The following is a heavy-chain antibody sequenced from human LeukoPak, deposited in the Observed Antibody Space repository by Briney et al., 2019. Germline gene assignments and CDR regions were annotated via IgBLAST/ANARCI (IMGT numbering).Heavy chain of an antibody. V-gene: IGHV4-61*02. J-gene: IGHJ4*02. CDR2: IYTSGST. CDR3: ARYFGRWDFDY. CDR1: GGSISSGSYD. Sequence: PSETLSLTCTVSGGSISSGSYDWGWIRQPAGKGLEWIGRIYTSGSTNYNPSRKSRITISVDTSKNQFSLKLSSVTAADTAVYYCARYFGRWDFDYWGRGTLVTVSS. D-gene: IGHD3-9*01.